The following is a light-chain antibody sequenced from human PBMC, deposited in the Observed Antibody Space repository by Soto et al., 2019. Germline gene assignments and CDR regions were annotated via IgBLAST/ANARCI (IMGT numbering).Light chain of an antibody. CDR3: SSCAGSPVV. CDR2: EVS. CDR1: SSDVGEENY. V-gene: IGLV2-8*01. Sequence: QSALTQPPSASGSPGQSVTITCSGTSSDVGEENYVSWYQQHPGKVPKLILYEVSKRPSGVPDRFFGSRSGNTASLTVSGLQAEDEADYYCSSCAGSPVVFGGGTTVTVL. J-gene: IGLJ2*01.